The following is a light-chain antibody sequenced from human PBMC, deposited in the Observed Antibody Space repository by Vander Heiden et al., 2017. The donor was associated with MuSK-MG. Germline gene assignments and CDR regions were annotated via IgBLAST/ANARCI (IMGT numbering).Light chain of an antibody. CDR3: QAWDYNMEI. CDR1: KFGDQF. V-gene: IGLV3-1*01. Sequence: SYELIQLLSVSVSPGQTASITWSGDKFGDQFVSLYPQTTGQSPVVVIHQDKRRSCGISERLAGSNAGNTGTLTICGTQPMDEANYSCQAWDYNMEIFGGGITVTVL. CDR2: QDK. J-gene: IGLJ2*01.